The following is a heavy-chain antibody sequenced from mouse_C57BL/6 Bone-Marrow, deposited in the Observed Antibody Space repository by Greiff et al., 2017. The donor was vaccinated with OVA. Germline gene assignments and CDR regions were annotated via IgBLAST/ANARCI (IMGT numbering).Heavy chain of an antibody. D-gene: IGHD1-1*02. J-gene: IGHJ2*01. Sequence: QVQLQQSGAEVVRPGASVKLSCKASGYTFTDHCINWVKQRPGQGLEWIVRIYPGSGNTYYNEKFKGKATLTADKSSNTAYMQLSRLTAEVSAVYFCARDGGYFLEYWGQGTTLTVSS. CDR2: IYPGSGNT. CDR1: GYTFTDHC. CDR3: ARDGGYFLEY. V-gene: IGHV1-76*01.